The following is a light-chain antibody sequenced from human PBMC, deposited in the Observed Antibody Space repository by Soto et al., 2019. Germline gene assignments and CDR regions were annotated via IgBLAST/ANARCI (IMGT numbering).Light chain of an antibody. Sequence: DIQMTQSPPSLSASVGDRVTITCRASQGISNVLGWYQQKPGEAPKRLIYDASSLQSGVPSRFSGSGSGTQFPLTISSLQPEDFATYYCLQHNSDPPTFGGGTKVEIK. CDR3: LQHNSDPPT. CDR1: QGISNV. V-gene: IGKV1-17*01. J-gene: IGKJ4*01. CDR2: DAS.